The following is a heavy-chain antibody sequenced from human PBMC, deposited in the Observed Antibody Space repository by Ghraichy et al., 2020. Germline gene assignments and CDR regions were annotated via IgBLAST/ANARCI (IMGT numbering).Heavy chain of an antibody. Sequence: SETLSLTCTVSGGSTSGYYWSWIRQPPGEGLEYIGYMYYSGSTNYNPSLRSRVTISLDTSKNQFSLKLTSVTAADTAVYYCARSPPTVYGDYNYYYYGMDVWGQGTTVTVSS. CDR1: GGSTSGYY. J-gene: IGHJ6*02. CDR3: ARSPPTVYGDYNYYYYGMDV. D-gene: IGHD4-17*01. CDR2: MYYSGST. V-gene: IGHV4-59*01.